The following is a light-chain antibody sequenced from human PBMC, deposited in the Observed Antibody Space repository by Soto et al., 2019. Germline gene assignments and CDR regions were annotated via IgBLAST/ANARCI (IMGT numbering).Light chain of an antibody. J-gene: IGLJ2*01. V-gene: IGLV2-14*01. Sequence: QSALTQPASVSGSPGQSITISCTGTSSDVGGYNYVSWYQQHPGKAPKLMIYDVSNRPSGVSNRFSDSKSGNTASLTISGLQAEDEDDYYCSSYTSGTTLVFGGGTKLTVL. CDR1: SSDVGGYNY. CDR3: SSYTSGTTLV. CDR2: DVS.